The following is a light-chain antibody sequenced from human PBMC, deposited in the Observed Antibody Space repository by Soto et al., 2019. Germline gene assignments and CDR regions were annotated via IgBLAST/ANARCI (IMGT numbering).Light chain of an antibody. Sequence: QSVLTQSPSVSGAPRQSVNISCSGNNSNIGSNAVHWYQQLPGKAPKLPMYYNDMLPSGVSDRFSGSKSGTSASLAISGLQSEDEGDYYCATWDDRLTAWVFGGGTKLTVL. CDR1: NSNIGSNA. V-gene: IGLV1-36*01. J-gene: IGLJ3*02. CDR2: YND. CDR3: ATWDDRLTAWV.